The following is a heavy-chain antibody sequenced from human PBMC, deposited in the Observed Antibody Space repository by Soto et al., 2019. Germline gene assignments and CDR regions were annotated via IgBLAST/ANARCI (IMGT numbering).Heavy chain of an antibody. CDR1: GFTFKRCW. CDR3: VKDGDSISRNKPLDY. CDR2: INTDGSTT. V-gene: IGHV3-74*01. Sequence: PRLSCAAYGFTFKRCWMRWVRQSPGKGLVWVSRINTDGSTTNYADYVKGRFTVSRDNAKNTLYLQMNSLRAEDTAVYYCVKDGDSISRNKPLDYWGQGTLVTVSS. J-gene: IGHJ4*02. D-gene: IGHD3-22*01.